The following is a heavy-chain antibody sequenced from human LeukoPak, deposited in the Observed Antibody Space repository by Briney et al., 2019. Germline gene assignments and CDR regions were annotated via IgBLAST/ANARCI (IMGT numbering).Heavy chain of an antibody. CDR2: ISGDGGSR. V-gene: IGHV3-43*02. D-gene: IGHD3-10*01. Sequence: GGSLRLSCAASGFPFDDYAMHWVRQAPAKGLEWVSLISGDGGSRYYADSVKGRFTISRDNSKNSLYLQMNSLRTEDTALYYCAKDAGGSGSYYSVGYYYYMDVWGKGTTVTVSS. CDR1: GFPFDDYA. J-gene: IGHJ6*03. CDR3: AKDAGGSGSYYSVGYYYYMDV.